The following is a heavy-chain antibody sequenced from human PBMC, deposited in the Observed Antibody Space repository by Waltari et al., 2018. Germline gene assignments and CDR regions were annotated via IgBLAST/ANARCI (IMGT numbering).Heavy chain of an antibody. Sequence: QVQLVQSGAEVKKPGSSVTVSCKASGGTFSSYAISWVRQAPGQGLAWMGGIIPIFGTANYAQKFQGRVTITADESTSTAYMELSSLRSEDTAVYYCARTPDIVATISHYYYYGMDVWGQGTTVTVSS. D-gene: IGHD5-12*01. V-gene: IGHV1-69*01. CDR1: GGTFSSYA. CDR3: ARTPDIVATISHYYYYGMDV. CDR2: IIPIFGTA. J-gene: IGHJ6*02.